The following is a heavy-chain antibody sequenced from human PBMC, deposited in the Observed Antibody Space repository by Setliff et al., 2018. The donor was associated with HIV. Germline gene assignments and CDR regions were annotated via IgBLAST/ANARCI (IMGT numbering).Heavy chain of an antibody. J-gene: IGHJ6*03. D-gene: IGHD3-10*01. CDR1: GYTFNRYA. CDR3: ARTSTMVRGVIMDYYYYMDV. V-gene: IGHV1-18*01. Sequence: ASVKVSCKTSGYTFNRYAISWVRQAPGQGLEWVGWINVKNVNTYYAQKFKGRVTMTTDTSTRTAYMELRSLRSDDTAVYYCARTSTMVRGVIMDYYYYMDVWGKGSTVTVSS. CDR2: INVKNVNT.